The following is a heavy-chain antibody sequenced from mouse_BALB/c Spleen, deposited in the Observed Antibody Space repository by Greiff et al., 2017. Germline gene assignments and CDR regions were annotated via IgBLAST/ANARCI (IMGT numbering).Heavy chain of an antibody. CDR2: ISSGGSYT. CDR1: GFTFSSYG. D-gene: IGHD2-3*01. J-gene: IGHJ4*01. V-gene: IGHV5-6*01. CDR3: ARRDGYAMDY. Sequence: VQLQQSGGDLVKPGGSLKLSCAASGFTFSSYGMSWVRQTPDKRLEWVATISSGGSYTYYPDSVKGRFTISRDNAKNTLYLQMSSLKSEDTAMYYCARRDGYAMDYWGQGTSVTVSS.